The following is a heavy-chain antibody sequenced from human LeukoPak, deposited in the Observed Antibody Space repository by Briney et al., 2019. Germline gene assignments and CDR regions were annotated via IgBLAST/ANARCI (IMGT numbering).Heavy chain of an antibody. V-gene: IGHV1-18*01. J-gene: IGHJ5*02. Sequence: ASVKVSCKASGYTFTSYGISWVRQAPGQGLEWMAWISAYNGNTNYAQKLQGRVTMTTDTSTSTAYMELRSLRSDDTAVYYCARDGNIGIAAAGTSWFDPWGQGTLVTVSS. CDR2: ISAYNGNT. CDR1: GYTFTSYG. CDR3: ARDGNIGIAAAGTSWFDP. D-gene: IGHD6-13*01.